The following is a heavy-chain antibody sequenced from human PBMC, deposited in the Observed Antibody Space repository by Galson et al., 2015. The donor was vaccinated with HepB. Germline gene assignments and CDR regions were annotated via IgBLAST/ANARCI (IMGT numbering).Heavy chain of an antibody. J-gene: IGHJ4*02. V-gene: IGHV3-48*02. D-gene: IGHD2-15*01. CDR3: VRDLSGHDVY. CDR1: GYTFSRYS. CDR2: ISSSGRSI. Sequence: SLRLSCAASGYTFSRYSMNWVRQAPGTGLQWISYISSSGRSIYYADSLEGRFTISRDNAKTSLYLQMNSLRDEDTAVYYCVRDLSGHDVYWGQGTLVTVSS.